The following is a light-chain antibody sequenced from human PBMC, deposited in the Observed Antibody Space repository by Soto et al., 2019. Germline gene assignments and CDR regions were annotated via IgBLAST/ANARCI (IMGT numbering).Light chain of an antibody. CDR1: QTISNW. J-gene: IGKJ1*01. Sequence: DIQMTQFPSTLSASVGDRVTITCRASQTISNWLAWYQQKPGMSPKLLIYDVYNLESGVPSRFSGSGSGTEFTLTLSSLQPADFATYYCQQYNSYSPWTFGQGTKVEIK. CDR3: QQYNSYSPWT. V-gene: IGKV1-5*01. CDR2: DVY.